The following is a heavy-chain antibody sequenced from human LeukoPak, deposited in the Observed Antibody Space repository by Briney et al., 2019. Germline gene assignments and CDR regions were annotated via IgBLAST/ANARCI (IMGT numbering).Heavy chain of an antibody. CDR1: GFTFDDYA. D-gene: IGHD5-24*01. CDR2: ISWDGGST. V-gene: IGHV3-43D*03. J-gene: IGHJ3*02. CDR3: AKDRLATIRGTAFDI. Sequence: GGSLRLSCAASGFTFDDYAMHWVRQAPGKGLEWVSLISWDGGSTYYADSVKGRFTISRDNSKNSLYLQMNSLRAEDTAFYYCAKDRLATIRGTAFDIWGQGTMVTVSS.